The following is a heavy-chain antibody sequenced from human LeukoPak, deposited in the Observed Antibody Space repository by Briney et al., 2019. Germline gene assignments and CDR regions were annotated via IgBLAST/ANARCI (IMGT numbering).Heavy chain of an antibody. CDR2: IYSGGST. CDR1: GFTVSSNY. J-gene: IGHJ4*02. V-gene: IGHV3-66*02. D-gene: IGHD5-12*01. Sequence: GGSLRLSCAASGFTVSSNYMSWVRQAPGKGLEWVSVIYSGGSTYYPDSVKGRFTISRDNSKNTLYLQMNSLRAEDTAVYYCAVAQPAVSYYFDYWGQGTLVTVSS. CDR3: AVAQPAVSYYFDY.